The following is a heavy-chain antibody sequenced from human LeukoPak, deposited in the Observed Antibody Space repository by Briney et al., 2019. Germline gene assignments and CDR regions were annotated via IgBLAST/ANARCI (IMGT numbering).Heavy chain of an antibody. Sequence: GGSLRLSCAASGFTFSSYWMSWVRQAPGKGLEWVGRIKSKTDGGTTDYAAPVKGRFTISRDDSKNTLYLQMNSLKTEDTAVYYCTTPDYDSWSGYYTDDYWGQGTLITVSS. D-gene: IGHD3-3*01. CDR3: TTPDYDSWSGYYTDDY. CDR2: IKSKTDGGTT. J-gene: IGHJ4*02. CDR1: GFTFSSYW. V-gene: IGHV3-15*01.